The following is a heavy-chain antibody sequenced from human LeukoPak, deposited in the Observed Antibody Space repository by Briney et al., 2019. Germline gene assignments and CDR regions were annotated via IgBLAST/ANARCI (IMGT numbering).Heavy chain of an antibody. CDR3: AKHHDYGGQYYFDY. CDR2: IKGDGIST. D-gene: IGHD4-23*01. J-gene: IGHJ4*02. V-gene: IGHV3-74*01. Sequence: GGSLRLSCAASGFDFSSNWMHWVRHAPGQGLMWVSRIKGDGISTNYADSVKGRFTISRDIAKNTLYLQMNSLRAEDTTVYYCAKHHDYGGQYYFDYWGQGTLVTVSS. CDR1: GFDFSSNW.